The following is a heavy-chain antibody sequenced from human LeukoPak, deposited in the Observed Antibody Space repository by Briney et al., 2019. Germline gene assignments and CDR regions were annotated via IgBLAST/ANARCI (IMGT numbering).Heavy chain of an antibody. V-gene: IGHV3-53*01. Sequence: GGSLRLSCAASGFTVSSNCMTWVRQAPGMGLEWVSVPCDGVNTYYADSVKGRFSISTDNSKNTLYLQMNSLRAEDTAVYYCARKVGYGYALDNWGQGTLVTVSS. J-gene: IGHJ4*02. D-gene: IGHD5-18*01. CDR3: ARKVGYGYALDN. CDR1: GFTVSSNC. CDR2: PCDGVNT.